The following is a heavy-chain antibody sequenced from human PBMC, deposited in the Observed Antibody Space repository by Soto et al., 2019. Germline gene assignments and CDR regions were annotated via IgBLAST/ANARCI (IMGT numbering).Heavy chain of an antibody. CDR1: GFTFSSYA. CDR2: IKTSTGGGTT. CDR3: TTVQNWAYFDY. J-gene: IGHJ4*02. D-gene: IGHD7-27*01. V-gene: IGHV3-15*01. Sequence: KAGGSLRLSCAASGFTFSSYALHWVRQAPGEGLEWVGRIKTSTGGGTTAYGTPVKGRFTISRDDSKNTVYLQMNSLKTEDTAVNYCTTVQNWAYFDYWGQGALVTVSS.